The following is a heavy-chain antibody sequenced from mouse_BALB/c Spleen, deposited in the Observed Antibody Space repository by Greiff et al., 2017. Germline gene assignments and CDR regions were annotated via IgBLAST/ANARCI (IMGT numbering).Heavy chain of an antibody. CDR2: IYPYNGGT. CDR3: ARRRGNYGYFDV. J-gene: IGHJ1*01. D-gene: IGHD2-1*01. CDR1: GYTFTDYN. V-gene: IGHV1S29*02. Sequence: EVKLVESGPELVKPGASVKISCKASGYTFTDYNMHWVKQSHGKSLEWIGYIYPYNGGTGYNQKFKSKATLTVDNSSSTAYMELRSLTSEDSAVYYCARRRGNYGYFDVWGAGTTVTVSS.